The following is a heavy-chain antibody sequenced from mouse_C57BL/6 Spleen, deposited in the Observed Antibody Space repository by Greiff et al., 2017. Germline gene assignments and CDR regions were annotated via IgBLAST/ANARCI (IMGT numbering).Heavy chain of an antibody. CDR1: GYTFTEYT. CDR2: FYPGSGSI. V-gene: IGHV1-62-2*01. J-gene: IGHJ4*01. CDR3: ARHEDYYGSSYDYAMGY. D-gene: IGHD1-1*01. Sequence: QVQLQQSGAELVKPGASVKLSCKASGYTFTEYTIHWVKQRSGQGLEWIGWFYPGSGSIKYNEKFKDKATLTADKSSSTVYMELSRLTSEDSAVYFCARHEDYYGSSYDYAMGYWGQGTSVTVSS.